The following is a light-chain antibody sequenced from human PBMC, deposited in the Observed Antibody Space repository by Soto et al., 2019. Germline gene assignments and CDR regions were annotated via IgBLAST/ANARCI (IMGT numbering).Light chain of an antibody. CDR3: QHRSNWPT. J-gene: IGKJ5*01. CDR1: QTVRKNY. Sequence: VLTESPGTLSLSPGERATLSCRASQTVRKNYLAWYQQKPGQAPRLLIYDASSRATGIPDRFSGGGSGTDFTLTISSLQPEDFAVDYCQHRSNWPTFGQGTRLEIK. V-gene: IGKV3D-20*02. CDR2: DAS.